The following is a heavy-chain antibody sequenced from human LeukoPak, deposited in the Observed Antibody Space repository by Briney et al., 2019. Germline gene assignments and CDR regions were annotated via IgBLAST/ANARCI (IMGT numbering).Heavy chain of an antibody. V-gene: IGHV4-34*01. CDR2: INHIGST. CDR3: ARGWINYDSYYYYMDV. J-gene: IGHJ6*03. CDR1: GGSFSGYY. D-gene: IGHD3-22*01. Sequence: PSETLSLTFAGYGGSFSGYYWSWIRQPPGKGREGMGEINHIGSTNYNPSLKSRVTISVDRSNNQFSLKLSYVPAADTAVYYCARGWINYDSYYYYMDVWGKGTTVTVSS.